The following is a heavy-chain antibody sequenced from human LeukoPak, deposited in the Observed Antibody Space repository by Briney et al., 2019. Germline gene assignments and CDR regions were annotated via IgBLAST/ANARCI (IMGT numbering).Heavy chain of an antibody. D-gene: IGHD3/OR15-3a*01. CDR1: GFTFSSYW. Sequence: PGGSLRLSCAASGFTFSSYWMSWVRQAPGKGLEWVANIKQDGSEKYYVDSVKGRFTISRDNAKNSLFLQMSSLRVEDTAVYYCARGRTYFDYWGQGTLVTVSS. CDR2: IKQDGSEK. V-gene: IGHV3-7*01. J-gene: IGHJ4*02. CDR3: ARGRTYFDY.